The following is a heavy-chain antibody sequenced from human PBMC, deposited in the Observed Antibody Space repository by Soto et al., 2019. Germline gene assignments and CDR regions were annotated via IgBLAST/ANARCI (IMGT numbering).Heavy chain of an antibody. CDR2: ISGSGGST. Sequence: EVQLLESGGGLVQPGGSLRLSCAASGFTFSSYAMSWVRQAPGKGLEWVSAISGSGGSTYYADSVKGRFTISRDNPKNTLYLQMNSLGAEDTAVYYCAKDISSGSYFNYYYGMDVWGQGTTVTVSS. CDR3: AKDISSGSYFNYYYGMDV. V-gene: IGHV3-23*01. CDR1: GFTFSSYA. J-gene: IGHJ6*02. D-gene: IGHD1-26*01.